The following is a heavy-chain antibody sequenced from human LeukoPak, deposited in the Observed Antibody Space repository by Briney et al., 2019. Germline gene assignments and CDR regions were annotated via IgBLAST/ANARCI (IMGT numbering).Heavy chain of an antibody. CDR2: IYYSGST. CDR1: GGSISSGDYY. J-gene: IGHJ4*02. Sequence: PSQTLSLTCTVSGGSISSGDYYWSWIRQPPGKGLEWIGYIYYSGSTYYNPSLKSRVTISVDTSKNQFSLKLSSVTAADTAVYYCARWFAYDYYFDYWGQGTLVTVSS. D-gene: IGHD3-16*01. CDR3: ARWFAYDYYFDY. V-gene: IGHV4-30-4*08.